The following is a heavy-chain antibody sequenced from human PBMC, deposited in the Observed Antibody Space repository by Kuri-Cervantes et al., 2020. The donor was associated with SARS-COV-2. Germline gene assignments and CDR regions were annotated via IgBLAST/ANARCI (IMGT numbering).Heavy chain of an antibody. V-gene: IGHV4-59*05. D-gene: IGHD3-10*01. J-gene: IGHJ6*02. CDR1: GGSISSYY. CDR3: ARSGAGCYYNYYYGMDV. Sequence: SETLSLTCTVSGGSISSYYWSWIRQPPGKGLEWIGSIYYSGTTYYNPSLKSRATISADTSKNQFSLKLSSVTAEDTAVYYCARSGAGCYYNYYYGMDVWGQGTTVTVSS. CDR2: IYYSGTT.